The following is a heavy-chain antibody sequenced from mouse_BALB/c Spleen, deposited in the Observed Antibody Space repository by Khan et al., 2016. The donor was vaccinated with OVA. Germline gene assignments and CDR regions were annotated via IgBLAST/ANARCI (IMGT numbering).Heavy chain of an antibody. V-gene: IGHV1-77*01. Sequence: VQLQESGTELARPGASVKLSCTASGYIFIDYNINWVKQRTGQGLEWIGEISPGSGNTYYNEQFKGKATLTADKSTSPAYMQLSSLTSADSAVYFCARDWGSWFPYWGQGTLVTVSA. CDR2: ISPGSGNT. D-gene: IGHD3-1*01. J-gene: IGHJ3*01. CDR1: GYIFIDYN. CDR3: ARDWGSWFPY.